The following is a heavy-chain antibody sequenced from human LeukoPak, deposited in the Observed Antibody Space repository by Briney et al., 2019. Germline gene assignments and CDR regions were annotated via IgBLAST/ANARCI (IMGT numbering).Heavy chain of an antibody. Sequence: GGSLRLSCAASGFTFSSYSMNWVRQAPGKGLEWVSSISSSSSYIYYADSVKGRFTISRDNAKNSLYLQMNSLRAEDTAVYYCERESPMVRGVIISWGQGTLVTVSS. V-gene: IGHV3-21*01. D-gene: IGHD3-10*01. CDR3: ERESPMVRGVIIS. CDR1: GFTFSSYS. CDR2: ISSSSSYI. J-gene: IGHJ4*02.